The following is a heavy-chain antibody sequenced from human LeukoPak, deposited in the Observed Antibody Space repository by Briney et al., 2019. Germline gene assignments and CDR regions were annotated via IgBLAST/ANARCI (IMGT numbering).Heavy chain of an antibody. V-gene: IGHV3-23*01. CDR1: GFTFSSYA. Sequence: GGSLRLSCAASGFTFSSYAMSWVRQAPGKGLEWVSAISGSGGSTYYADSVKGRFTISRDNSKNTLYLQMNSLRAEDTAVYYCAKPQTYYYDSSGYYFDYWGQGTLVTVSP. J-gene: IGHJ4*02. CDR3: AKPQTYYYDSSGYYFDY. D-gene: IGHD3-22*01. CDR2: ISGSGGST.